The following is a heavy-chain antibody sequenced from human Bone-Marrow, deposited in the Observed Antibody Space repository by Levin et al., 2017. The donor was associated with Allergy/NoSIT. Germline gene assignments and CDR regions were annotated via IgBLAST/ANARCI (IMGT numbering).Heavy chain of an antibody. Sequence: PGESLKISCKASGYTFTSYGISWVRQAPGQGLEWMGWISSYNANTNYAQKFRGRVTMTTDTSTSTAYMELRSLRSDDTAVYYCARSGSSSWDWFDPWGQGTLVTVSS. CDR3: ARSGSSSWDWFDP. V-gene: IGHV1-18*01. CDR2: ISSYNANT. J-gene: IGHJ5*02. D-gene: IGHD6-13*01. CDR1: GYTFTSYG.